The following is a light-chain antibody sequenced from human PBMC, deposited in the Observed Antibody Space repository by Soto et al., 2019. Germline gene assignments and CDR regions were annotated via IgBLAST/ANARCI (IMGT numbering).Light chain of an antibody. CDR1: SSDVGSSNL. CDR2: EGT. Sequence: QSVLTQPASLSGSPGQSIAISCTGTSSDVGSSNLLSWYQHHPGKAPKLIIYEGTRRPSGVSGRFSGSMSGNTASLTISGLQAEDEAEYYCCSFARGSTSYVFGTGTKVTVL. V-gene: IGLV2-23*01. CDR3: CSFARGSTSYV. J-gene: IGLJ1*01.